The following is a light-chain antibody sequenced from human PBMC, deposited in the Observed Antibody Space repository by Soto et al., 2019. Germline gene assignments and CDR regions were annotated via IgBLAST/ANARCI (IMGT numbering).Light chain of an antibody. Sequence: EVVLTQSPGSLSLSPGGRATLSCRASHRIRSNNLAWYQQKPGQAPRHLIVAASTRDTGIPDRFSGRASGTDFTPNISCLEPEDFAVYYYQHYGSSPPVTFGHGTKLEIK. CDR3: QHYGSSPPVT. V-gene: IGKV3-20*01. CDR2: AAS. J-gene: IGKJ2*01. CDR1: HRIRSNN.